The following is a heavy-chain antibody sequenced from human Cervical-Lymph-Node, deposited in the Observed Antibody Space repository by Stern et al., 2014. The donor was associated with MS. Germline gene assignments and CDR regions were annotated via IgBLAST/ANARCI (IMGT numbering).Heavy chain of an antibody. CDR1: GFRFSSYW. CDR2: IKQDGREK. V-gene: IGHV3-7*03. D-gene: IGHD2-21*02. Sequence: EVQLVESGGGLVQHGGSLRLSCAASGFRFSSYWMSWVRQAPGKGLEWVANIKQDGREKYCVDSVKGRFTISRDNTKNSLFLQLDSLRADDTAVYYCAREYGGDHFDYWGQGTLVTVSS. J-gene: IGHJ4*02. CDR3: AREYGGDHFDY.